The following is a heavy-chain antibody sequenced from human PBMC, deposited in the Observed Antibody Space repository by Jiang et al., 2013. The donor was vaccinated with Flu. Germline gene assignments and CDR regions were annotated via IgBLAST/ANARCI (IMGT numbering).Heavy chain of an antibody. CDR1: GFTFSSYA. D-gene: IGHD6-19*01. J-gene: IGHJ4*02. CDR3: AKGGQWLVRRGLYFDY. CDR2: ISGSGGST. Sequence: RLSCAASGFTFSSYAMSWVRQAPGKGLEWVSAISGSGGSTYYADSVKGRFTISRDNSKNTLYLQMNSLRAEDTAVYYCAKGGQWLVRRGLYFDYWGQGTLVTVSS. V-gene: IGHV3-23*01.